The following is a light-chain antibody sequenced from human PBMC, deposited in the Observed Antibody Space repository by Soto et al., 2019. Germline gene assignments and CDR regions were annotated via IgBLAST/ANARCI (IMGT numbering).Light chain of an antibody. CDR3: QQYGSSPIT. Sequence: EIVMTQSPATLAVSPGERSTLSCRSSQSVSSSYLAWYQQKPGQAPRLLIYGASSRATGIPDRFSGSGSGTDFTLTISRLEPEDFAVYYCQQYGSSPITFGQGTRLEIK. CDR2: GAS. CDR1: QSVSSSY. J-gene: IGKJ5*01. V-gene: IGKV3-20*01.